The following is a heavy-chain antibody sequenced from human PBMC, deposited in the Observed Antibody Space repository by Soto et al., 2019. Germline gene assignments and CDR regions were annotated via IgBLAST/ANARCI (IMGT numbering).Heavy chain of an antibody. Sequence: VQLVESGGGVVQPGRSLRLSCAASGFTFSSYGMHWVRQAPGKGLEWVAVISYDGSNKYYADSVKGRFTISRDNSKNTLYLQMNSLRAEDTAVYYCAKGNMYYGSWSLPMFGLRYYYYGMDVWGQGTTVTVSS. V-gene: IGHV3-30*18. CDR3: AKGNMYYGSWSLPMFGLRYYYYGMDV. CDR1: GFTFSSYG. CDR2: ISYDGSNK. J-gene: IGHJ6*02. D-gene: IGHD3-10*01.